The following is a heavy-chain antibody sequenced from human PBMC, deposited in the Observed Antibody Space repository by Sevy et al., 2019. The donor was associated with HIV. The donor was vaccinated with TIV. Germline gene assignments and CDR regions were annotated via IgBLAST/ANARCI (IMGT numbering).Heavy chain of an antibody. Sequence: GGSLRLSCAASGFTFSSYSMNWVRQAPGKGLEWVSYISSSSSTIYYANIVKGRFTISRDNAKNSLYLQMNSLRAEDTAVYYCARVSQDIVVVSAAMDYMDVWGKGTTVTVSS. D-gene: IGHD2-2*01. CDR1: GFTFSSYS. CDR2: ISSSSSTI. CDR3: ARVSQDIVVVSAAMDYMDV. V-gene: IGHV3-48*01. J-gene: IGHJ6*03.